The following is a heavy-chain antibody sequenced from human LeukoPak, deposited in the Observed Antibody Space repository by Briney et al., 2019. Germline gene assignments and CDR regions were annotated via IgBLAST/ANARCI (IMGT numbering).Heavy chain of an antibody. Sequence: GASVKVSCKVSRGTFRTYGISWLRQAPGQGPEWMGGIIFISGTTKYAQKFQGRVIFTADESTSTVYMELSSLRSEDTAVYYCARGRSSWYRGEFDPWGQGTLVTVSS. J-gene: IGHJ5*02. D-gene: IGHD6-13*01. CDR3: ARGRSSWYRGEFDP. V-gene: IGHV1-69*13. CDR2: IIFISGTT. CDR1: RGTFRTYG.